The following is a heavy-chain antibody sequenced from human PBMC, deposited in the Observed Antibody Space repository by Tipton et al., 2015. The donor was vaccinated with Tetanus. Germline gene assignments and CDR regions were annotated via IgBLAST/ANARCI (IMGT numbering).Heavy chain of an antibody. Sequence: SLRLSCAASGFTFDDYAMHWVRQVPGKGLEWVSGITWNSGNIEYADSVKGRFTISRDNAKNSLYLQMNSLRAEDTALYYCAKDISSYYYDSSGYYSYYFDYWGQGTLVTVSS. CDR2: ITWNSGNI. CDR1: GFTFDDYA. D-gene: IGHD3-22*01. V-gene: IGHV3-9*01. CDR3: AKDISSYYYDSSGYYSYYFDY. J-gene: IGHJ4*02.